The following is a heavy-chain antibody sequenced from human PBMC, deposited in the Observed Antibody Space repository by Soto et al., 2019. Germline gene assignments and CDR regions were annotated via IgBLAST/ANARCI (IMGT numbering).Heavy chain of an antibody. V-gene: IGHV3-23*01. CDR2: ISASGDRT. J-gene: IGHJ5*02. CDR1: GFTFSSYA. CDR3: ARAPSGYYNWFDP. D-gene: IGHD3-22*01. Sequence: DVQLLESGGGLAQPGGSLRISCLASGFTFSSYAMDWVRQAPGKGLESISSISASGDRTYYTDSVKGRFTISRDNSKNTLYLQMNSLRAEDTAVYYCARAPSGYYNWFDPWGQGTLVTVSS.